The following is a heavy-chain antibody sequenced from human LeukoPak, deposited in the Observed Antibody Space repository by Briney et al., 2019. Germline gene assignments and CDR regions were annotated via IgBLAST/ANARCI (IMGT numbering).Heavy chain of an antibody. Sequence: GASVKVSCKASEYSFTGNYIHWVRQAPGQGPEWMGWINPYSGDTNYAQKFQGRVTMTWDTSISTAYMELSRLRSDDTAIYYCARGRFYTSGSYYNRLDYWGQGTLVTVSS. CDR2: INPYSGDT. CDR3: ARGRFYTSGSYYNRLDY. CDR1: EYSFTGNY. D-gene: IGHD3-10*01. J-gene: IGHJ4*02. V-gene: IGHV1-2*02.